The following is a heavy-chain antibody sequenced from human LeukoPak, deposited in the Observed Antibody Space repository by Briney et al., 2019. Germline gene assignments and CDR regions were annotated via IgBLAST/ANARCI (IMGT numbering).Heavy chain of an antibody. CDR1: GGSISTYY. V-gene: IGHV4-59*08. CDR2: VYYSGNT. Sequence: SETLSLTCTVSGGSISTYYWSWIRQPPGKGLEWIGCVYYSGNTNYNPSLKGRVTISVDTSKKQFSLKLSSVTAADTAVYYCARRGYSSGWYYFDYWGQGTLVTVSS. CDR3: ARRGYSSGWYYFDY. J-gene: IGHJ4*02. D-gene: IGHD6-19*01.